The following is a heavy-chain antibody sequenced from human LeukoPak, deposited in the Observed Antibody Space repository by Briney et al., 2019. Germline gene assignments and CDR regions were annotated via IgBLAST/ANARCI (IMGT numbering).Heavy chain of an antibody. V-gene: IGHV1-18*01. Sequence: ASVKVSCKASGYTFTKYGIIWARQAPGQGLEWMGWISPYSGNTDYAQKFQGRVTMTTDTSASTVYMELRSLRSDDTAIYYCARGYGGDYWGQGTLLTVSS. CDR3: ARGYGGDY. CDR1: GYTFTKYG. CDR2: ISPYSGNT. D-gene: IGHD3-16*01. J-gene: IGHJ4*02.